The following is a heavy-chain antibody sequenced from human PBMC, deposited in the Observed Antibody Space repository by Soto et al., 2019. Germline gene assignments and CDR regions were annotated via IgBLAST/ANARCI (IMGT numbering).Heavy chain of an antibody. Sequence: QVQLVQSGAEVKKPGSSVKVSCKASGGTFSSYAISWVRQAPGQGLEWMGGVIPIFGTANYAQKFQGRVTITADESTSTAYMELSSLRSEDTAVYYCAGSVDTAMVYYYYYGMDVWGQGTTVTVSS. CDR1: GGTFSSYA. V-gene: IGHV1-69*12. D-gene: IGHD5-18*01. CDR2: VIPIFGTA. CDR3: AGSVDTAMVYYYYYGMDV. J-gene: IGHJ6*02.